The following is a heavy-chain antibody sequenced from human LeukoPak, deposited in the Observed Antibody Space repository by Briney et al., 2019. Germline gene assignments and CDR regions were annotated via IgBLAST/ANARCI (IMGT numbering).Heavy chain of an antibody. CDR1: GFTFGSYA. J-gene: IGHJ4*02. V-gene: IGHV3-30*04. CDR3: ARSLRYFDWSYPINDY. D-gene: IGHD3-9*01. CDR2: ISYDGSNK. Sequence: GGSLRLSCAASGFTFGSYAMHWVRQAPGKGLEWVAVISYDGSNKYYADSVKGRFTISRDNSKNTLYLQMNSLRAEDTAVYYCARSLRYFDWSYPINDYWGQGTLVTVSS.